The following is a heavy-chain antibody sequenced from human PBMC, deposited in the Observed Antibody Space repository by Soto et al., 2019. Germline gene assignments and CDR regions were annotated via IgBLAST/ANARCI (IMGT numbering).Heavy chain of an antibody. J-gene: IGHJ4*02. CDR1: GFTFSSYG. Sequence: QVHLVESGGGVAQPGRSLRLSCVASGFTFSSYGMHWVRQAPGKGLEWVAVIWVDGSNKYYAESVKGRFTISRDNPKNTLYQEMNSLRDDDTAVYYCASDGVVVERGLDFWGRGTLVTVSS. CDR3: ASDGVVVERGLDF. V-gene: IGHV3-33*01. D-gene: IGHD2-15*01. CDR2: IWVDGSNK.